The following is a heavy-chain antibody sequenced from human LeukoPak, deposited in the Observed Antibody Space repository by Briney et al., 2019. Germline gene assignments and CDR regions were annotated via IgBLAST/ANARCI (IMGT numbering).Heavy chain of an antibody. J-gene: IGHJ4*02. V-gene: IGHV3-21*01. CDR2: ISSSSSYI. CDR3: VRLEMTTSYYFDY. CDR1: GFTFSSYG. D-gene: IGHD5-24*01. Sequence: GGSLRLSCAASGFTFSSYGMHWVRQAPGKGLEWVSSISSSSSYIYYADSVKGRFTISRDNSKNTLYFQMNSLRAEDTAVYYCVRLEMTTSYYFDYWGQGTLVTVSS.